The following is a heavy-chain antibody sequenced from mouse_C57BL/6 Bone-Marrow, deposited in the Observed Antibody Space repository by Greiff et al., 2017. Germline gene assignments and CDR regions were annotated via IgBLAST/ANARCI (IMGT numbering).Heavy chain of an antibody. CDR2: ISNGGGST. CDR1: GFTFSDYY. J-gene: IGHJ2*01. CDR3: ARHGITGGYLDY. Sequence: EVNVVESGGGLVQPGGSLKLSCAASGFTFSDYYMYWVRQTPEKRLEWVAYISNGGGSTYYPDTVKGRFTISRDNAKNTLYLQMSRLKSEDTAMYYCARHGITGGYLDYWGQGTTLTVSS. V-gene: IGHV5-12*01. D-gene: IGHD1-1*01.